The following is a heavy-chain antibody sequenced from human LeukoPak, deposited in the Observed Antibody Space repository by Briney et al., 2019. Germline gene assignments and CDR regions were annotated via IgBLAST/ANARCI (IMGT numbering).Heavy chain of an antibody. D-gene: IGHD3-22*01. V-gene: IGHV3-7*05. CDR3: ARGDGWIITL. J-gene: IGHJ4*02. CDR1: GFTFFKYW. CDR2: INRDGSEI. Sequence: PGGSLRLSSAASGFTFFKYWIHWVRQAPGRGLECVANINRDGSEINYVDSVKGRFTISRDNAKNSLYLQMNSLRAEDTAMYYCARGDGWIITLWGQGTLVTVSS.